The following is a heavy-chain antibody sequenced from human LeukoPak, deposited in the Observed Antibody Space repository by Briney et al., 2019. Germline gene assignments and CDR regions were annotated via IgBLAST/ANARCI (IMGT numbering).Heavy chain of an antibody. D-gene: IGHD2-2*01. CDR3: ARAPTSSTSPSSPFDL. V-gene: IGHV4-61*02. J-gene: IGHJ3*01. CDR1: GGSITTRSYY. CDR2: IYTTGST. Sequence: PSETLSLTCTVSGGSITTRSYYWIWIRQPAGKGLEWIGRIYTTGSTDYNPSLKSRVTISVDTSNNQFSLRLTSVTAADTAVYYCARAPTSSTSPSSPFDLWGQGTMVTVSS.